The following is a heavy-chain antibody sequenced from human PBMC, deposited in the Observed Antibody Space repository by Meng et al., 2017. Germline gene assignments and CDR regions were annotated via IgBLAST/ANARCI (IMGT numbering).Heavy chain of an antibody. J-gene: IGHJ4*02. CDR2: VSPNGAT. D-gene: IGHD4-17*01. V-gene: IGHV4-4*02. CDR1: GGSVSTNNW. CDR3: ATDDHGDDFDY. Sequence: QVQLQQGSGPGLVKPSGTLSLTCAVSGGSVSTNNWWGWVRQPPGKGLEWIGEVSPNGATNYNPSLKSRVTISVDKSNNHLSLGLTSVTAADTAVYYCATDDHGDDFDYWGQGILVTVSS.